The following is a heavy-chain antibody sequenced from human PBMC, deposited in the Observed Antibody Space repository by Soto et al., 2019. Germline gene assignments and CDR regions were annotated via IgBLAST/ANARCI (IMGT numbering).Heavy chain of an antibody. D-gene: IGHD4-4*01. CDR2: ISYDGSNK. J-gene: IGHJ4*02. CDR3: AKDRDYSNYLQDY. CDR1: GFTFSSYG. V-gene: IGHV3-30*18. Sequence: PGGSLRLSCAASGFTFSSYGMHWVRQAPGKGLEWVAVISYDGSNKYYADSVKGRFTISRDNSKNTLYLQMNSLRAEDTAVYYCAKDRDYSNYLQDYWGQGTLVTVSS.